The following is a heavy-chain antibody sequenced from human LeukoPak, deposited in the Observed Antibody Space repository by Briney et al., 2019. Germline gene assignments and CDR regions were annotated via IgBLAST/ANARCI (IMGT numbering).Heavy chain of an antibody. CDR1: GFTFDDYA. V-gene: IGHV3-9*01. CDR3: AKDVLQNYYDSTPGPMDV. CDR2: ISWNSGSM. D-gene: IGHD3-22*01. Sequence: GGSLRLSCAASGFTFDDYAMHWVRQAPGKGLEWVSGISWNSGSMGYADSVKGRFTISRDNAKNSLYPQMNSLRAEDTALYYCAKDVLQNYYDSTPGPMDVWGQGTTVTVSS. J-gene: IGHJ6*02.